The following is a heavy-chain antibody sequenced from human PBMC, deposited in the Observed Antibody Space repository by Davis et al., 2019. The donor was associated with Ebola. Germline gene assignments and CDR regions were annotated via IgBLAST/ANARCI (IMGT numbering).Heavy chain of an antibody. CDR1: GYTFTSYY. CDR3: ARDNCSGGSCYYYYYYGMDV. D-gene: IGHD2-15*01. CDR2: IIPIFCTA. J-gene: IGHJ6*02. Sequence: SVKVSCKASGYTFTSYYMHWVRQAPGQGLEWMGGIIPIFCTANYAQKFQGRVTITADESTSTAYMELSSLRSEDTAVYYCARDNCSGGSCYYYYYYGMDVWGQGTTVTVSS. V-gene: IGHV1-69*13.